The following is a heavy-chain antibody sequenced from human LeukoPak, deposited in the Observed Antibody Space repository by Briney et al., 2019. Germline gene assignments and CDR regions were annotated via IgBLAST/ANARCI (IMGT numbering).Heavy chain of an antibody. CDR3: ATLNSGYDIHYYYYYMDV. D-gene: IGHD5-12*01. Sequence: GASVKVSCKVSGYTLTELSMHCVRQAPGKGLEWMGGFDPEDGETIYAQKFQGRVTMTEDTSTDTAYMELSSLRSEDTAVYYCATLNSGYDIHYYYYYMDVWGKGTTVTVSS. CDR1: GYTLTELS. J-gene: IGHJ6*03. V-gene: IGHV1-24*01. CDR2: FDPEDGET.